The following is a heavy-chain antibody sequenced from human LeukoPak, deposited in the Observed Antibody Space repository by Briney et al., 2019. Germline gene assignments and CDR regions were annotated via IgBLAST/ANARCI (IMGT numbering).Heavy chain of an antibody. CDR2: VSGSGDNT. CDR1: GFTFSNYA. V-gene: IGHV3-23*01. J-gene: IGHJ4*02. CDR3: AKGSYYYGSGSYYNGDY. Sequence: PGGSLRLSCAASGFTFSNYAMNWVRQAPGKGLEWVSGVSGSGDNTYYADSVKGRFTISRDNSKNTLYLRMNSLRAEDTAVYYCAKGSYYYGSGSYYNGDYWGQGTLVTVSS. D-gene: IGHD3-10*01.